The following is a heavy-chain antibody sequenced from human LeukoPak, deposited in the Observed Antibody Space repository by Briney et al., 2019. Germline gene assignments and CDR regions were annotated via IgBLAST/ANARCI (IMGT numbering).Heavy chain of an antibody. CDR1: GFTFSSYS. D-gene: IGHD5-24*01. CDR2: ISSSSSYI. CDR3: ARHGMATIPIL. Sequence: GGSLRLSCAASGFTFSSYSMNWVRQAPGKGLEWVSSISSSSSYIYYADSVQGRFTISRDNAKNSLYLQMNSLKASDTAMYYCARHGMATIPILWGQGTLVTVSS. J-gene: IGHJ4*02. V-gene: IGHV3-21*04.